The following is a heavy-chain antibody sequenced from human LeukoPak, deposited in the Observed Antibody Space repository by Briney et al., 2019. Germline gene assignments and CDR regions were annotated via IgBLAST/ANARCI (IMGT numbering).Heavy chain of an antibody. V-gene: IGHV4-34*01. CDR3: ARGSNWNGPDY. Sequence: PSETLSLTCAVYGGPFSGYSWSWIRQPPGKGLEWIGEINHSGSTNYNPSLKSRVTISVDTSKNQFSLKLSSVTAADTAVYYCARGSNWNGPDYWGQGTLVTVSS. CDR2: INHSGST. J-gene: IGHJ4*02. D-gene: IGHD1-1*01. CDR1: GGPFSGYS.